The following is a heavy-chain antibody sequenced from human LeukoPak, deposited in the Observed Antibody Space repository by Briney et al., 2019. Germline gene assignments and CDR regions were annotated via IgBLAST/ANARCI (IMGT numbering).Heavy chain of an antibody. J-gene: IGHJ4*02. CDR3: AKDQDPYYDFWSGYYPWVY. CDR1: GFTFSSYA. Sequence: PGGSLRLSCAASGFTFSSYAMSWVRQAPGKGLEWVSAISGSGGSTYYADSAKGRFTISRDNSKNTLYPQMNSLRAEDTAVYYCAKDQDPYYDFWSGYYPWVYWGQGTLVTVSS. CDR2: ISGSGGST. V-gene: IGHV3-23*01. D-gene: IGHD3-3*01.